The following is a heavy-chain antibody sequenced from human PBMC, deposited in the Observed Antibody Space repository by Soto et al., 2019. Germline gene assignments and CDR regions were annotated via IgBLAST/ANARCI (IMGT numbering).Heavy chain of an antibody. D-gene: IGHD1-26*01. Sequence: QLQLQESGPGLVKPSETLSLTCTVSGVSISSYNYYWGWIRQPPGKGLEWIGSIYYGGNTYYSPSLKSRVTISVDTSKNQFSLKLTSVTAADTAVYYCARGLRGSLYGMDVWGQGTTVTVSS. J-gene: IGHJ6*02. CDR2: IYYGGNT. CDR3: ARGLRGSLYGMDV. V-gene: IGHV4-39*01. CDR1: GVSISSYNYY.